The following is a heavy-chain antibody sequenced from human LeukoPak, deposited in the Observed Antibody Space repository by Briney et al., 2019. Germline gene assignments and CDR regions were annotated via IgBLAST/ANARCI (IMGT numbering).Heavy chain of an antibody. V-gene: IGHV3-48*03. Sequence: GGSLRLSCAASGFTFKTFEMDWVRQAPGRGLEWVSYISSGSSTIYYADSVKGRFTISRDNAKNSLYLQMDSLRAEDTAVYYCARHPILNDYGVSSPSYWGQGTLVTVSS. CDR1: GFTFKTFE. J-gene: IGHJ4*02. D-gene: IGHD4/OR15-4a*01. CDR2: ISSGSSTI. CDR3: ARHPILNDYGVSSPSY.